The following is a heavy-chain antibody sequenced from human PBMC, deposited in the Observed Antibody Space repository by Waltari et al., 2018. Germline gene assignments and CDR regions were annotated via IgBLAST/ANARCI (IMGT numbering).Heavy chain of an antibody. CDR2: INWKGDST. D-gene: IGHD6-13*01. J-gene: IGHJ4*02. Sequence: DVHLVQSGGGVEQPGGSLRLSCEASGFTFKDHSMHWVRQAPGKGLELVSHINWKGDSTNYADSVKGRFTIARDNSKNSLYLQMTSLRAEDTAFYYCVKGVGGSWYVGYYFEYWGQGALVTVSS. CDR3: VKGVGGSWYVGYYFEY. V-gene: IGHV3-43*01. CDR1: GFTFKDHS.